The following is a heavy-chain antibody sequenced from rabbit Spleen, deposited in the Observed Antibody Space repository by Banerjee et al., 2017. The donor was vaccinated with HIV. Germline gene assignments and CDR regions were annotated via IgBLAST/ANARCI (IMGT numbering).Heavy chain of an antibody. CDR3: ARGYTYSYVGIAHVTDYFNL. D-gene: IGHD6-1*01. V-gene: IGHV1S45*01. CDR2: IAAGSSDST. J-gene: IGHJ4*01. Sequence: QEQLVESGGGLVQPEGSLTLTCTASGFSFSSRYCVCWVRQAPGKGLEWIACIAAGSSDSTYYATWAKGRFTVSKASSTTVTLQMTSLTAADTATYFCARGYTYSYVGIAHVTDYFNLWGPGTLVTVS. CDR1: GFSFSSRYC.